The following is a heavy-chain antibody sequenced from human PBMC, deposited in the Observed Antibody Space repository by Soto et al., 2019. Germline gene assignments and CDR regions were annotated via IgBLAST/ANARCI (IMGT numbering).Heavy chain of an antibody. J-gene: IGHJ4*02. V-gene: IGHV3-21*01. CDR2: ISSSSSYI. D-gene: IGHD5-18*01. CDR3: ARDPPTAMVARFDY. CDR1: GFTFSSYS. Sequence: EVQLVASGGGLVKPGGSLRLSCAASGFTFSSYSMNWVRQAPGKGLEWVSYISSSSSYIYYADSLKGRFTISRDNAKNSLYLQMNSLRAEDTAVYDCARDPPTAMVARFDYWGQGTLVTVAS.